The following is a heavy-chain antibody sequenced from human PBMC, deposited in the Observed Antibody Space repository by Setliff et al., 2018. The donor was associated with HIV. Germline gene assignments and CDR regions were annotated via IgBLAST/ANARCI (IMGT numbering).Heavy chain of an antibody. Sequence: TLSLTCAVYGGSFNDYSWTWIRQAPGKGLEWIGETSHNGESSYNTSLTSRVTISVDTSKRQFSLKLTSVTAADTAVYYCARSGYCVGTDCYRGPLDYWGQGVLVTVSS. CDR1: GGSFNDYS. CDR3: ARSGYCVGTDCYRGPLDY. V-gene: IGHV4-34*09. CDR2: TSHNGES. J-gene: IGHJ4*02. D-gene: IGHD2-21*01.